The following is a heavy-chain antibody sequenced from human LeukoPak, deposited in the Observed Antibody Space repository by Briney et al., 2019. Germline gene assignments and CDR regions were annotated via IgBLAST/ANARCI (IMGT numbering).Heavy chain of an antibody. J-gene: IGHJ4*02. CDR2: INPSGGTT. D-gene: IGHD3-22*01. CDR1: GYTFTDYY. V-gene: IGHV1-46*01. CDR3: ARSLTGYYDSSGF. Sequence: ASVKVSCKASGYTFTDYYMHWVRQAPGQGLEWMGIINPSGGTTSYAQKFQGRVTMTRDTSTSTIYMELSSLRSEDTAVYYCARSLTGYYDSSGFWGQGTLVTVSS.